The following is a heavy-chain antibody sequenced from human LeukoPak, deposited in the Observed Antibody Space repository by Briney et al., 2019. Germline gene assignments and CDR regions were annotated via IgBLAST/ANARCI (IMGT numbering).Heavy chain of an antibody. CDR2: ISSGGSTI. D-gene: IGHD6-25*01. CDR3: AKATAATTYFDY. CDR1: GFTFSSYA. J-gene: IGHJ4*02. V-gene: IGHV3-23*01. Sequence: GGSLRLSCAASGFTFSSYAMSWVRQAPGKGLEWVSAISSGGSTIFHGDSVKGRFAVSRDNSENTLYLQLNSLRAEDTAVYYCAKATAATTYFDYWGQGTLVTVSS.